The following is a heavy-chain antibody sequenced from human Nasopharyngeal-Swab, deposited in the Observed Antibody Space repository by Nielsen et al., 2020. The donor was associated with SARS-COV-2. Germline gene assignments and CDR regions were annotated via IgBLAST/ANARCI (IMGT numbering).Heavy chain of an antibody. CDR3: ARFSSGTIPSVDY. J-gene: IGHJ4*02. CDR1: GYSFTSYW. Sequence: GGSLRLSYKGSGYSFTSYWISWVRQMPGKGLEWMGRIDPSDSYTNYSPSFQGHVTISADKSISTAYLQWSSLKASDTAMYYCARFSSGTIPSVDYWGQGTLVTVSS. CDR2: IDPSDSYT. V-gene: IGHV5-10-1*01. D-gene: IGHD1-7*01.